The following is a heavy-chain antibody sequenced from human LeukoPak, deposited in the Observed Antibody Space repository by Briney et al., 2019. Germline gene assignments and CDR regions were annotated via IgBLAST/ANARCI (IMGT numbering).Heavy chain of an antibody. D-gene: IGHD5-24*01. CDR3: ASQDGYNPYFNWFDP. Sequence: SGGSLRLSCAASGLTFNTYGMSWVRQAPGKGLEWVSGISGSGGATYYADSVKGRFTISRDNSKNTLYLQMNSLRAEDTAVYYCASQDGYNPYFNWFDPWGQGTLVTVSS. V-gene: IGHV3-23*01. CDR1: GLTFNTYG. CDR2: ISGSGGAT. J-gene: IGHJ5*02.